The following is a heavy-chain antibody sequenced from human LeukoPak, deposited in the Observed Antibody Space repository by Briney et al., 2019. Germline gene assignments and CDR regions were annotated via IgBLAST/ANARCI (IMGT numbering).Heavy chain of an antibody. D-gene: IGHD3-22*01. J-gene: IGHJ4*02. CDR3: VKYYYDRRGFVVPRRSDQ. Sequence: SETLSLTCTVSGDSIITSRYLWGWIRQPPGKVLEWIASMFYSGSTYFNPSLKSRVTVSSDTSKYQLSLRLSSVTAADNYVSYCVKYYYDRRGFVVPRRSDQWGQGTLVTVSS. V-gene: IGHV4-39*01. CDR1: GDSIITSRYL. CDR2: MFYSGST.